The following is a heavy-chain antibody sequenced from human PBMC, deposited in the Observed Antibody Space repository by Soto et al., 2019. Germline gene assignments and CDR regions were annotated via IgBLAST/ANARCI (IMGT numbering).Heavy chain of an antibody. Sequence: GGSLRLSCAASGFTFRTYGMHWVRQAPGKGLEWVAIFWYDGSNKYYAESVKGRFTISRDNSKNTLYLQMNSLRAEDTASYYCVKDSSRWYYFDYWGPGTLVTVSS. CDR2: FWYDGSNK. D-gene: IGHD6-13*01. V-gene: IGHV3-33*06. CDR1: GFTFRTYG. J-gene: IGHJ4*02. CDR3: VKDSSRWYYFDY.